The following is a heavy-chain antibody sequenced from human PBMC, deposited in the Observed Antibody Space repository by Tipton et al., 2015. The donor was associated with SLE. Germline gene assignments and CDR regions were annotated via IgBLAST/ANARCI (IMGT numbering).Heavy chain of an antibody. Sequence: GSLRLSCAASGFTFSDYGMHWVRQAPGKGLEWVAFIQYNGNNKFYADSMKGRFTISRENSKHTLYLQMNGLRGEDTAVYYCAKDLRQLEQIYHHGMDVWGQGTTVTVSS. CDR1: GFTFSDYG. V-gene: IGHV3-30*02. CDR3: AKDLRQLEQIYHHGMDV. J-gene: IGHJ6*02. CDR2: IQYNGNNK. D-gene: IGHD1/OR15-1a*01.